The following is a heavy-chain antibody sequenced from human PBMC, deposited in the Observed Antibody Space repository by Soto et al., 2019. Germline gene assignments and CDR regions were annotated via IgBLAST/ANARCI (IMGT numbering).Heavy chain of an antibody. CDR1: GGSISSYY. Sequence: SETLSLTCTVSGGSISSYYWSWIRQPPGKGLEWIGYIYYSGSTNYNPSLKSRVTISVDTSKNQFSLKLSSVTAADTAVYYCARTQLGYCISTSCPRPFDYWGQGTLVTVSS. V-gene: IGHV4-59*01. CDR2: IYYSGST. J-gene: IGHJ4*02. D-gene: IGHD2-2*01. CDR3: ARTQLGYCISTSCPRPFDY.